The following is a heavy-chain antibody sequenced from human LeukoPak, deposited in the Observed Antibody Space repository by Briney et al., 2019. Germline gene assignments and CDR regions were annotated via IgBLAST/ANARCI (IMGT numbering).Heavy chain of an antibody. CDR1: GGSISSFF. D-gene: IGHD3-9*01. Sequence: SETLSLTCTVSGGSISSFFWSWIRQPPGKGLEWIGYVHSIGSTKYNPSLKSRLIISVDMSKNQFSLKLRSVSVADTAVYYCARLAPGNYDILTGDPKVVFDYWGQGALVTVSS. CDR2: VHSIGST. CDR3: ARLAPGNYDILTGDPKVVFDY. J-gene: IGHJ4*02. V-gene: IGHV4-59*01.